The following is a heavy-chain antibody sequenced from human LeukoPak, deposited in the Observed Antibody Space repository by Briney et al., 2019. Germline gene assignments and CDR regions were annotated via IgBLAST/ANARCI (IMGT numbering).Heavy chain of an antibody. J-gene: IGHJ4*02. CDR3: ARVSGYYDSSGYLDY. CDR2: ISSSGSTG. Sequence: GSLRLSCAASGFTFSSYEMNWVRQAPRKGLEWVSYISSSGSTGYYADSVKGRFTISRDNAKNSLYLQMNSLRAEDTAVYYCARVSGYYDSSGYLDYWGQGTLVTVSS. CDR1: GFTFSSYE. D-gene: IGHD3-22*01. V-gene: IGHV3-48*03.